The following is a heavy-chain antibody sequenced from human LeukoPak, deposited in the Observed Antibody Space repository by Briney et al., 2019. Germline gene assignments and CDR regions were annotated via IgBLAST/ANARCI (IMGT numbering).Heavy chain of an antibody. Sequence: GGSLRLSRVASGFPFNKFAMTWVRQVPGKGLEWVAIIGYGGVSIYYADSVKGRFTISRDDSNNTLSLQMNNLRAEDTSIYYCVKSWGWTRPYYNYMQVWGKGTTVTVSS. J-gene: IGHJ6*03. CDR1: GFPFNKFA. V-gene: IGHV3-23*01. CDR3: VKSWGWTRPYYNYMQV. CDR2: IGYGGVSI. D-gene: IGHD3/OR15-3a*01.